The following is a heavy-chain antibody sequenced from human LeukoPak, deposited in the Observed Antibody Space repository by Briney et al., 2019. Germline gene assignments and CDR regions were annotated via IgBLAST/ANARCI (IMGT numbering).Heavy chain of an antibody. CDR3: AELGITMIGGV. D-gene: IGHD3-10*02. J-gene: IGHJ6*04. CDR1: GFTFSSYE. Sequence: GGSLRLSCAASGFTFSSYEMNWVRQAPGKGLEWVSYISSSGSTIYYADSVKGRFTISRDNAKNSLYLQMNSLRAEDTAVYCCAELGITMIGGVWGKGTTATISS. V-gene: IGHV3-48*03. CDR2: ISSSGSTI.